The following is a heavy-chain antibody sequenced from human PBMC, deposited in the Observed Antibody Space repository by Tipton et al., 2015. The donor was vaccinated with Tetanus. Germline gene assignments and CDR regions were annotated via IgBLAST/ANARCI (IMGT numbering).Heavy chain of an antibody. CDR3: ARMTCSSPSCYYYYYYYVDV. D-gene: IGHD2-2*01. CDR2: IYYSGST. Sequence: TLSLTCSVSGDSIRSEDYYWGWIRQSPGKGLEWLGYIYYSGSTYNNPSPKSRVSISIDASKNQISLSLNSVTAADSATCYCARMTCSSPSCYYYYYYYVDVWGTGAAVAVSS. V-gene: IGHV4-30-4*01. J-gene: IGHJ6*03. CDR1: GDSIRSEDYY.